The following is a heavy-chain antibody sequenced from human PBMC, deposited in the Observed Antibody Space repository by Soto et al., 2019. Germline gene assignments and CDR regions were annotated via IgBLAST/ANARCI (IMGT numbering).Heavy chain of an antibody. J-gene: IGHJ4*02. V-gene: IGHV1-18*01. CDR1: GYTFSNSD. CDR3: ARDAEGFDY. CDR2: IRTYNGNT. Sequence: QVQLVQCGAEVKRPGASVKVSCKTSGYTFSNSDINWVRQAPGQGLEWMGSIRTYNGNTNYAQKVQGRVSMTTDTSTTTAYMELKSLRSDDTAVYYCARDAEGFDYWGQGTLVTVSS.